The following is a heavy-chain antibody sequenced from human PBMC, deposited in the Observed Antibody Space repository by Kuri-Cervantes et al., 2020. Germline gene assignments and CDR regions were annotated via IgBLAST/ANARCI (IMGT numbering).Heavy chain of an antibody. V-gene: IGHV3-30*03. CDR1: GFTFSSYG. Sequence: GESLKISCAASGFTFSSYGMHWVRQAPGKGLEWVAVISYDGSNKYYADSVKGRFTISRDNSKNTLYLQMNSLRAEDTAVYYCARDPPPMDSWSYWFDYWGQGTLVTVSS. D-gene: IGHD1-26*01. CDR2: ISYDGSNK. CDR3: ARDPPPMDSWSYWFDY. J-gene: IGHJ4*02.